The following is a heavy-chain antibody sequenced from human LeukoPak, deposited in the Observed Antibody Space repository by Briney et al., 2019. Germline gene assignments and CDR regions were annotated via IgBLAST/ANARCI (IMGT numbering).Heavy chain of an antibody. J-gene: IGHJ4*02. D-gene: IGHD4-17*01. CDR1: GGTFSSYA. V-gene: IGHV1-69*04. CDR3: ARDLYGPVPYYGDYAGVDFDY. Sequence: ASVKVSCKASGGTFSSYAISWVRQAPGQGLEWMGRIIPILGIANYAQKFQGRVTITADKSTSTAYMELSSLRSDDTAVYYCARDLYGPVPYYGDYAGVDFDYWGQGTLVTVSS. CDR2: IIPILGIA.